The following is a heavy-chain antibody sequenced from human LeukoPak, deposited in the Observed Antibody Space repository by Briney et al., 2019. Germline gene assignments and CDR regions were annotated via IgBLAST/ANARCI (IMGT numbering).Heavy chain of an antibody. CDR1: GGSISSYY. D-gene: IGHD5-24*01. Sequence: SQTLSLTCTVSGGSISSYYWSWIRQPPGKGLEWIGYIYYSGSTNYNPSLKSRVTISVDTSKNQFSLKLSSVTAADTAVYYCARGSPRDGYSLDYWGQGTLVTVSS. CDR3: ARGSPRDGYSLDY. CDR2: IYYSGST. J-gene: IGHJ4*02. V-gene: IGHV4-59*01.